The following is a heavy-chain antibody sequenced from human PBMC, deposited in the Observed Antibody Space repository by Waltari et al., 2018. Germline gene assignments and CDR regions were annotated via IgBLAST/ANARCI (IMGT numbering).Heavy chain of an antibody. CDR2: IYYSGST. Sequence: QVQLQESGPGLVKPSQTLSLTCTVSGGSISSGGYYWSWIRQHPGKGLEWIGYIYYSGSTYYNPSLKSRVTISVDTSKNQFSLKLSSVTAADMAVYYCARKGDLEWSPFDYWGQGTLVTVSS. CDR3: ARKGDLEWSPFDY. CDR1: GGSISSGGYY. J-gene: IGHJ4*02. V-gene: IGHV4-31*03. D-gene: IGHD3-3*01.